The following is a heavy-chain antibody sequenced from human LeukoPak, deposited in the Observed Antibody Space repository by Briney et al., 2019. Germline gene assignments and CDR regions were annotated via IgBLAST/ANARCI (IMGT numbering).Heavy chain of an antibody. J-gene: IGHJ4*02. Sequence: NPGGSLRLSCAASGFTFSSYSMNWVRQAPGKGLEWVSSISSSSSYIYYADSVKGRFTISRDNAKNSLYLQMNSLRAEDTAIYYCAHSSGYAYGLDYWGQGTLVTVSS. CDR3: AHSSGYAYGLDY. D-gene: IGHD5-12*01. CDR1: GFTFSSYS. V-gene: IGHV3-21*01. CDR2: ISSSSSYI.